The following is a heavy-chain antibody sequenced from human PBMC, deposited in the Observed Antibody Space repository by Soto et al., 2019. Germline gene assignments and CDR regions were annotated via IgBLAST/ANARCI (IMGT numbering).Heavy chain of an antibody. CDR3: ARAATLLWFGELFKGDGYFDY. V-gene: IGHV3-53*01. D-gene: IGHD3-10*01. Sequence: EVQLVESGGGLIQPGGSLRLSCAASGFTVSSNYMSWVRQAPGKGLEWVSVIYSGGSTYYADSVKGRFTISRDNSKNTRYLQMNRLRAEATAVYYCARAATLLWFGELFKGDGYFDYWGQGTLVTVSS. CDR2: IYSGGST. CDR1: GFTVSSNY. J-gene: IGHJ4*02.